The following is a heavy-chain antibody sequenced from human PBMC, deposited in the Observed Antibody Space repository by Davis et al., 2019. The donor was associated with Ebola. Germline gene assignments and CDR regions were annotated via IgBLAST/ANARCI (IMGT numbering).Heavy chain of an antibody. J-gene: IGHJ4*02. CDR3: ARDLITIVRGFIVSSDMDV. CDR2: IKQDGSEK. V-gene: IGHV3-7*03. D-gene: IGHD3-10*01. CDR1: GFTFINTR. Sequence: PGGSLRLSCATSGFTFINTRMNWVRQAPGKGLEWVANIKQDGSEKYYVDSVRGRFSISRDNANNSLYLQMNSLRAEDTAVYYCARDLITIVRGFIVSSDMDVWGQGTLVTVSS.